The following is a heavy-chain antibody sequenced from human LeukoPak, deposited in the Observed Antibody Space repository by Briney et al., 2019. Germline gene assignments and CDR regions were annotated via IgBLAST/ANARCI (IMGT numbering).Heavy chain of an antibody. CDR3: ARRGGGGYCSSTSCYRPDFDY. CDR1: GGSFSGYY. CDR2: IYSSGST. D-gene: IGHD2-2*02. J-gene: IGHJ4*02. V-gene: IGHV4-59*10. Sequence: PSETLSLTCAVYGGSFSGYYWSWIRQPAGKGLEWLGRIYSSGSTNYNTSLKSRVTMSLDTSKNQFSLKLSSVTAADTAVYYCARRGGGGYCSSTSCYRPDFDYWGQGTLVTVSS.